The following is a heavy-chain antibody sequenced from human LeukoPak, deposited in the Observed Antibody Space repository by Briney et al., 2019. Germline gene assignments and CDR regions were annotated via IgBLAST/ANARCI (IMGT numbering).Heavy chain of an antibody. Sequence: ASVKVSCKASGYTFTSYGISWVRQAPGQGLEWMGWISAYNGNTNYAQKLQGRVTMTTDTSTSTAYMELRSLRSDDTAVYYCARSKPTSYYYYYMDVWGKGITVTVSS. CDR2: ISAYNGNT. CDR3: ARSKPTSYYYYYMDV. J-gene: IGHJ6*03. V-gene: IGHV1-18*01. CDR1: GYTFTSYG. D-gene: IGHD1-26*01.